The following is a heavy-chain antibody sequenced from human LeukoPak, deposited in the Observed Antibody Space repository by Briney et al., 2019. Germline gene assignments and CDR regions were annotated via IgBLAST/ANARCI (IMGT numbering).Heavy chain of an antibody. Sequence: LPGGSLRLSCAASGFTFSSYAMRWVRQAPGKGLEWVSGISGSGYSTYYADSVKGRFTISRDNSKNTLYLQMNSLRAEDTAVYYCARRSGIAVAGAFDYWGQGTLVTVSS. CDR3: ARRSGIAVAGAFDY. J-gene: IGHJ4*02. D-gene: IGHD6-19*01. V-gene: IGHV3-23*01. CDR2: ISGSGYST. CDR1: GFTFSSYA.